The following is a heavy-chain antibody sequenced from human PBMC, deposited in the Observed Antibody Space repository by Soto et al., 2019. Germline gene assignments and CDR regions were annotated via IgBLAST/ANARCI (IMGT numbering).Heavy chain of an antibody. CDR2: ISSSGSTI. CDR3: ARGKRRRYCSGGSCYYDAFDI. J-gene: IGHJ3*02. CDR1: GFTFSDYY. Sequence: GGSLRLSGAASGFTFSDYYMSCIRQAPGKGLEWVSYISSSGSTIYYADSVKGRFTISRDNAKNSLYLQMNSLRAEDTAVYYCARGKRRRYCSGGSCYYDAFDIWGQGTMVTVSS. V-gene: IGHV3-11*01. D-gene: IGHD2-15*01.